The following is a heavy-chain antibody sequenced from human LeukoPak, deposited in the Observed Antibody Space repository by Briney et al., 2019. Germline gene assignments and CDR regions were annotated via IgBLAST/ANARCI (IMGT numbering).Heavy chain of an antibody. D-gene: IGHD2-8*01. Sequence: ASVKVSCRASGYTFTSYGISWVRQAPGQGLEWMGWISAYNGNTNYAQKLQGRVTMTTDTSTSTAYMELSRLRSDDTAVYYCARGYCTNGVCYRDGGTDYWGQGTLVTVSS. CDR3: ARGYCTNGVCYRDGGTDY. V-gene: IGHV1-18*01. CDR2: ISAYNGNT. J-gene: IGHJ4*02. CDR1: GYTFTSYG.